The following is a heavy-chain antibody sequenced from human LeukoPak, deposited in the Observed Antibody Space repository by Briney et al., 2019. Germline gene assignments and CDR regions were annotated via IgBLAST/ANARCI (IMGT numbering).Heavy chain of an antibody. V-gene: IGHV4-59*01. D-gene: IGHD3-22*01. Sequence: SETLSLTCTVSGGSISDYYWNWIRLPPGKGLEWLGYTYYSGFTKYNPSLKRRVTISVDTSKNQFSLNLSSVTAADTAIYYCARDRGMIGDPLDYWGQGTLVTVSS. CDR3: ARDRGMIGDPLDY. CDR2: TYYSGFT. J-gene: IGHJ4*02. CDR1: GGSISDYY.